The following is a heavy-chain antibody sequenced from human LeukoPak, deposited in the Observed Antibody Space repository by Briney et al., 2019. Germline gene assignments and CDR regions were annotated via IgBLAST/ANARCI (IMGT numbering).Heavy chain of an antibody. CDR1: GYTFTSYG. J-gene: IGHJ6*03. D-gene: IGHD6-13*01. V-gene: IGHV1-18*01. Sequence: ASVKVSCKASGYTFTSYGISWVRQAPGRGLEWMGWISAYNGATHYAQKLQGRVTMTTDTSTYTVYMEMRSLRSDDTAVYYCARGTWIAAAGTSRYYYMDVWGKGTTVTVPS. CDR2: ISAYNGAT. CDR3: ARGTWIAAAGTSRYYYMDV.